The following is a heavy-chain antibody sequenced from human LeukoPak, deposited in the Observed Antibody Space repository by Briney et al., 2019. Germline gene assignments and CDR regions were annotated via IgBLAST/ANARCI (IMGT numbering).Heavy chain of an antibody. J-gene: IGHJ4*02. D-gene: IGHD3-16*01. Sequence: ASVKVSCKASGYIFTGYYMHWVRQAPGQGLEWMGWINPNSGGTNYAQKFQGRVTMTGDTSISTAYMELSRLRSDDTAVYYCARALGDHGVDGGFDYWGQGTLVTVSS. CDR1: GYIFTGYY. CDR2: INPNSGGT. V-gene: IGHV1-2*02. CDR3: ARALGDHGVDGGFDY.